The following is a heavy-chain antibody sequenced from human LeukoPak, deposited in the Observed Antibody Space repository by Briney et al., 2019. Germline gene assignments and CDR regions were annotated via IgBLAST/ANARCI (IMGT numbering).Heavy chain of an antibody. J-gene: IGHJ4*02. CDR1: GNTFTGYY. V-gene: IGHV1-2*02. D-gene: IGHD4-17*01. CDR3: ARDGENDYGDYVG. Sequence: GASVKVSCKASGNTFTGYYMHWVRQAPGQGLEWMGWINPNSGGTNYAQKFQGRVTMTRDTSISTAYMELSRLRSDDTAVYYCARDGENDYGDYVGWGQGTLVTVSS. CDR2: INPNSGGT.